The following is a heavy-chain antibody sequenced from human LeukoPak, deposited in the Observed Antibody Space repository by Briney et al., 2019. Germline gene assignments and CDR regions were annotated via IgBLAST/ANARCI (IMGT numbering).Heavy chain of an antibody. CDR2: ISYDGSNK. V-gene: IGHV3-30-3*01. CDR3: AREGVYCSSTSCYAWFDP. CDR1: GFTFSSYA. D-gene: IGHD2-2*01. J-gene: IGHJ5*02. Sequence: GGSLRLSCAASGFTFSSYAMHWVRQAPGKGLEWVAVISYDGSNKYYADSVKGRFTISRDNSKNTLYLQMNSLRAEDTAVYYCAREGVYCSSTSCYAWFDPWGQGILVTVSS.